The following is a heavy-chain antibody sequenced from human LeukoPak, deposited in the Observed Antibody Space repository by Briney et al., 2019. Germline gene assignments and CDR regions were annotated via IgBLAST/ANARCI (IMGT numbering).Heavy chain of an antibody. Sequence: SETLSLTCTVSGGSISSSSYYWGWIRQPPGKGLEWIGSIYYSGSSYYNPSLKSRVTISVDTSKNQFSLKLSSVTAADTAAYFCPLSFTVVAFDAYDIWGQGTMVTVSS. D-gene: IGHD3-22*01. V-gene: IGHV4-39*01. J-gene: IGHJ3*02. CDR3: PLSFTVVAFDAYDI. CDR1: GGSISSSSYY. CDR2: IYYSGSS.